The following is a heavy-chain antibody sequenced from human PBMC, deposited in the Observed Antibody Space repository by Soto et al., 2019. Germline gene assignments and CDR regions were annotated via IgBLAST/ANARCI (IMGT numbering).Heavy chain of an antibody. CDR1: GYTFTGYY. CDR2: INPNSGGT. Sequence: ASVKVSCKASGYTFTGYYMHWVRQAPGQGLEWMGWINPNSGGTNYAQKFQGWVTMTRDTSISTAYMELSRLISDDTAVYYCARVYGDYGNYYGMDVWGQGTTVTVSS. D-gene: IGHD4-17*01. CDR3: ARVYGDYGNYYGMDV. J-gene: IGHJ6*02. V-gene: IGHV1-2*04.